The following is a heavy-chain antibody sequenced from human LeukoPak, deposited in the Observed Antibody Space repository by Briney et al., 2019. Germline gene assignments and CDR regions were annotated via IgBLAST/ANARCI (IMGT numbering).Heavy chain of an antibody. V-gene: IGHV7-4-1*02. D-gene: IGHD2-2*01. Sequence: ASVKVSCKASGYTFTSYAMNWVRQAPGQGLEWMGWINTNTGSPTYAQGFTGRFVFSLDTSVSTAYLQISSLKAEDTAVYYCARDGDWDCSSTSCYWRGFDPWGQGTLVTVSS. CDR1: GYTFTSYA. CDR3: ARDGDWDCSSTSCYWRGFDP. CDR2: INTNTGSP. J-gene: IGHJ5*02.